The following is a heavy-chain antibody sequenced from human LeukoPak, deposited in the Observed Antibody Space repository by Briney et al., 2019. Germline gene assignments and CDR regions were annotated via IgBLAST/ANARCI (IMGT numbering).Heavy chain of an antibody. Sequence: SETLSLTCTISGGSISSSSYYWGWIRQPPGKGLEWIGSIYYSGSTYYNPSLKSRVTISVDTSKNQFSLKLSSVTAADTAVYYCARQGGIVVVFDYWGQGTLVTVSS. D-gene: IGHD3-22*01. CDR3: ARQGGIVVVFDY. CDR2: IYYSGST. V-gene: IGHV4-39*01. J-gene: IGHJ4*02. CDR1: GGSISSSSYY.